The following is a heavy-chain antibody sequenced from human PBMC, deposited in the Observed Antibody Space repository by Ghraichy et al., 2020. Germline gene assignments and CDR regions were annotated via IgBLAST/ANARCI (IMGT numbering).Heavy chain of an antibody. CDR2: ISGSGGST. V-gene: IGHV3-23*01. CDR1: GFTFSSYA. J-gene: IGHJ4*02. Sequence: GSLRLSCAASGFTFSSYAMSWVRQAPGKGLEWVSAISGSGGSTYYADSVKGRFTISRDNSKNTLYLQMNSLRAEDTAVCYCAKEDCSSTSCYYGYWGQGTLVTVSS. CDR3: AKEDCSSTSCYYGY. D-gene: IGHD2-2*01.